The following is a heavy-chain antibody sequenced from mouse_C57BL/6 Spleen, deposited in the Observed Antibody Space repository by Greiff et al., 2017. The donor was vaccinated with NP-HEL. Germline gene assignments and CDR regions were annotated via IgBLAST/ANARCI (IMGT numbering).Heavy chain of an antibody. CDR3: ARQRDDYDDGYYAMDY. D-gene: IGHD2-4*01. CDR2: ISSGGSYT. V-gene: IGHV5-6*01. J-gene: IGHJ4*01. Sequence: EVKLVESGGDLVKPGGSLKLSCAASGFTFSSYGMSWVRQTPDKRLEWVATISSGGSYTYYPDSVKGRFNISSGNAKNTLYLQMSSLKSEDTAMSYCARQRDDYDDGYYAMDYWGQGTSVTVSS. CDR1: GFTFSSYG.